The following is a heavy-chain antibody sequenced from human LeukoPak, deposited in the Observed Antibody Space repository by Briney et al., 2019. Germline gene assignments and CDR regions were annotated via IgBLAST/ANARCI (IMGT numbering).Heavy chain of an antibody. D-gene: IGHD6-25*01. V-gene: IGHV4-39*01. CDR1: GGSISSSTYY. CDR2: IYYSGNT. Sequence: SSETLSLTCTVSGGSISSSTYYWGWIRQPPGKGLEWIGSIYYSGNTYYNPSLNSRVTISVDTSKNQFSLNLSSVTAGDTAVYYCARHLSGWPPRVTLPFDHWGQETLVTVSS. J-gene: IGHJ4*02. CDR3: ARHLSGWPPRVTLPFDH.